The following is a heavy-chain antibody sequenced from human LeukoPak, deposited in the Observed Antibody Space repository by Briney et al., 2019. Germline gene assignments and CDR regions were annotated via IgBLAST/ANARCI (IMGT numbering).Heavy chain of an antibody. Sequence: PSETLSLTCAVYGGSFSGYYWSWIRQPPGKGLEWIGEINHSGSTNYNPSLKSRVTISVDTSKNQFSLKLSSVTAADTAVYYCARADYIVGPLGWFDPWGQGTLVTVSS. D-gene: IGHD1-26*01. J-gene: IGHJ5*02. CDR1: GGSFSGYY. CDR3: ARADYIVGPLGWFDP. V-gene: IGHV4-34*01. CDR2: INHSGST.